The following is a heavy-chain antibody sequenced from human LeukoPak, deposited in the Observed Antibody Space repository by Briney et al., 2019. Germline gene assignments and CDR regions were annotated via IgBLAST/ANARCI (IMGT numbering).Heavy chain of an antibody. J-gene: IGHJ5*02. Sequence: ASVKVSCKASGYTFTSYYMHWVRQAPGRGLEWMGIINPSGGSTSYAQKFQGRVTMTRDTSTSTVYMELSSLRSEDTAVYYCARTVAGTSWFDPWGQGTLVTISS. V-gene: IGHV1-46*01. CDR1: GYTFTSYY. CDR3: ARTVAGTSWFDP. D-gene: IGHD6-19*01. CDR2: INPSGGST.